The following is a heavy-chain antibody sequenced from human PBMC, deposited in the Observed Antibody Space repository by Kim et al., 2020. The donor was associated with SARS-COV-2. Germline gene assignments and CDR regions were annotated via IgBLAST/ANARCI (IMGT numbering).Heavy chain of an antibody. J-gene: IGHJ4*02. CDR2: ISPSFTTI. CDR1: GFTFSSSG. Sequence: GGSLRLSCAASGFTFSSSGMNWVRQAPGKGLEWLSYISPSFTTIYYADSVKGRFTISKDNAKNSLHLQMNTLRDEDTAVYYCATDSWSQLERRIYWGQGT. CDR3: ATDSWSQLERRIY. D-gene: IGHD1-1*01. V-gene: IGHV3-48*02.